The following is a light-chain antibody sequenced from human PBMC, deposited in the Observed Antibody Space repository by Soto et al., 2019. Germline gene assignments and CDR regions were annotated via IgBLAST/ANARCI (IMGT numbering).Light chain of an antibody. Sequence: QSVLTQPGSVSGSPGQSITISCTGTSSDVGGFNYVSWYQQHPGKAPKLMIYDVTNRPSGVSYRFSGSKSGNTASLTISGLQAEDEDDYYCNSYTSSSTYVFGTGTKVTVL. J-gene: IGLJ1*01. CDR1: SSDVGGFNY. V-gene: IGLV2-14*03. CDR2: DVT. CDR3: NSYTSSSTYV.